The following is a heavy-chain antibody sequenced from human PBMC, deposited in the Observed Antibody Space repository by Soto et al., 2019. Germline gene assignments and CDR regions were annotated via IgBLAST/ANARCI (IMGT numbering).Heavy chain of an antibody. D-gene: IGHD5-12*01. CDR1: GGTFSSYA. V-gene: IGHV1-69*01. CDR3: ARREMATIGAYYYHGMDV. J-gene: IGHJ6*02. Sequence: QVQLVQSGAEVKKPGSSVKVSCKASGGTFSSYAISWVRQAPGQGLEWMGGIIPIFGTANYAQKFQGRVTITADESTSTAYMELSSLRSEDTAVYYCARREMATIGAYYYHGMDVWGQGTTVTVSS. CDR2: IIPIFGTA.